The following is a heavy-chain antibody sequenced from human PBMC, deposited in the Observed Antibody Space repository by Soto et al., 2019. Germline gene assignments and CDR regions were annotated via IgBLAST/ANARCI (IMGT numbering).Heavy chain of an antibody. J-gene: IGHJ6*02. V-gene: IGHV5-51*01. CDR1: GYSFTTYW. Sequence: PGESLKISCKGSGYSFTTYWIGWVRQMPGKGLEWMGIIYPGDSDTTYSPSFQGQVTISADKSISTAYLQWSSLKASDTAMYYCARGRQNYYYGMDVWGQGTTVTVSS. CDR3: ARGRQNYYYGMDV. CDR2: IYPGDSDT.